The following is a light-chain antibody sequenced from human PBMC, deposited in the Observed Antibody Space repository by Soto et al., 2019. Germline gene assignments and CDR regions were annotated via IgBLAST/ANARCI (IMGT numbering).Light chain of an antibody. CDR3: QHYNSYSEA. Sequence: DFQMTQSPSTLSGSVGDRVTITCRASQTISSWLAWYQQKPGKAPKLLIYKASTLKSGVPSRFSGSGSGTEFTLTISSLQPDDFATYYCQHYNSYSEAFGQGTKVELK. CDR2: KAS. CDR1: QTISSW. J-gene: IGKJ1*01. V-gene: IGKV1-5*03.